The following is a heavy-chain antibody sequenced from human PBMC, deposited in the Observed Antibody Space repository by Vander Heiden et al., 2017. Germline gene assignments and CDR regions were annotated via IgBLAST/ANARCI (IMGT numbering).Heavy chain of an antibody. J-gene: IGHJ4*02. CDR1: GCTFSSSA. V-gene: IGHV3-30*01. D-gene: IGHD2-2*01. Sequence: QVQLFQSLGGVCQPGRSLRRSSAASGCTFSSSATHWVRQAPGKGLEWVAVITYAGSNKYYADSGTGRFTISRDKYRNTLYLQMNSLRVEETAAYSCARDEDYAYYFAYWGQGTLVTVSS. CDR3: ARDEDYAYYFAY. CDR2: ITYAGSNK.